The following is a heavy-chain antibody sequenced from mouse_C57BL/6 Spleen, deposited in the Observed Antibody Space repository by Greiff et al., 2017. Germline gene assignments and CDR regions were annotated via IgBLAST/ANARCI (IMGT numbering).Heavy chain of an antibody. J-gene: IGHJ3*01. CDR3: ARGEFYYYGSSRRWFAY. CDR1: GYAFSSYW. CDR2: IYPGDGDT. D-gene: IGHD1-1*01. V-gene: IGHV1-80*01. Sequence: VKLQESGAELVKPGASVKISCKASGYAFSSYWMNWVKQRPGKGLEWIGQIYPGDGDTNYNGKFKGKATLTADKASSTAYMQLSSLTSEDSAVYFCARGEFYYYGSSRRWFAYWGQGTLVTVSA.